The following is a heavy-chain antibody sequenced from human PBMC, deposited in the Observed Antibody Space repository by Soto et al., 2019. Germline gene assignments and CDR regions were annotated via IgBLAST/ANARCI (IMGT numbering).Heavy chain of an antibody. J-gene: IGHJ6*02. D-gene: IGHD6-6*01. CDR2: IYSGGST. V-gene: IGHV3-53*01. CDR3: ARDKAPYSSSSRYYYYGMDV. Sequence: GGSLRLSCAASGFTFSGYSMSWVRQAPGKGLEWVSVIYSGGSTYYADSVKGRFTISRDNSKNTLYLQMNSLRAEDTAVYYCARDKAPYSSSSRYYYYGMDVWGQGTTVTVSS. CDR1: GFTFSGYS.